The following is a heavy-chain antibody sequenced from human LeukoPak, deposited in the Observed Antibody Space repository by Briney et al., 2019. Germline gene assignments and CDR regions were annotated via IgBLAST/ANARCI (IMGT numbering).Heavy chain of an antibody. CDR3: AKPPTVYYYYYGMDV. J-gene: IGHJ6*02. D-gene: IGHD4-17*01. CDR1: GFTFRSFW. Sequence: GGSLRLSCAVSGFTFRSFWMSWVRQAPGKGLEWVSAISGSGGSTYYADSVKGRFTISRDNSKNTLYLQMNSLRAEDTAVYYCAKPPTVYYYYYGMDVWGQGTTVTVSS. CDR2: ISGSGGST. V-gene: IGHV3-23*01.